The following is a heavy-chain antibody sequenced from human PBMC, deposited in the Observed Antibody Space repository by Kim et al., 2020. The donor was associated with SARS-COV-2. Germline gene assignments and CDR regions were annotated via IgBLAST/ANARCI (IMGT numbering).Heavy chain of an antibody. J-gene: IGHJ4*02. CDR3: ARLGYSSGWYGGGVDY. V-gene: IGHV4-39*01. D-gene: IGHD6-19*01. CDR1: GGSISSSSYY. Sequence: SETLSLTCTVSGGSISSSSYYWGWIRQPPGKGLECIGSIYYSGSTYYNPSLKSRVTISVDTSKNQFSLKLSSVTAADTAVYYCARLGYSSGWYGGGVDYWGQGTLVTVSS. CDR2: IYYSGST.